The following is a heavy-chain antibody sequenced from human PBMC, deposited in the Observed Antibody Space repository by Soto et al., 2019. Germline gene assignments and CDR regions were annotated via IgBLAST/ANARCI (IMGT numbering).Heavy chain of an antibody. D-gene: IGHD3-10*01. CDR1: GGSFSGYY. CDR3: ARDRRNAGSYYSAYYYYYYMDV. Sequence: SETLSLTCAVYGGSFSGYYWSWIRQPPGKGLEWIGEINHSGSTNYNPSLKSRVTISVDTSKNQFSLKLSSVTAADTAVYYCARDRRNAGSYYSAYYYYYYMDVWGKGTTVTVSS. V-gene: IGHV4-34*01. CDR2: INHSGST. J-gene: IGHJ6*03.